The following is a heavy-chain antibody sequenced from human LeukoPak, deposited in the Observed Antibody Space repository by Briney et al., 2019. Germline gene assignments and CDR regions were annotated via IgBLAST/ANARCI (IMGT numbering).Heavy chain of an antibody. J-gene: IGHJ4*02. D-gene: IGHD2-2*01. V-gene: IGHV3-30-3*01. Sequence: GGSLRLSCAASGFTFSSYAMHWVRQAPGKGLEWVAVISYDGSNKYYADSVKGRFTISRDNSKNTLYLQMNSLRAEDTAVYYCAKDRGLGYCSSTSCYYFDYWGQGTLVTVSS. CDR3: AKDRGLGYCSSTSCYYFDY. CDR2: ISYDGSNK. CDR1: GFTFSSYA.